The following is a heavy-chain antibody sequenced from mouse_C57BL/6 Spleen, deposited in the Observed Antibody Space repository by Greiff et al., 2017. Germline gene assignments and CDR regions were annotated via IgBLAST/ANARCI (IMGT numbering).Heavy chain of an antibody. Sequence: VQLQESGAELVRPGASVTLSCKASGYTFTDYEMHWVKQTPVHGLEWIGAIDPETGGTAYNQKFKGKAILTADKSSSTAYMELRSLTSEDSAVYYCTKAYYGPSFAYWGQGTLVTVSA. CDR1: GYTFTDYE. J-gene: IGHJ3*01. CDR3: TKAYYGPSFAY. D-gene: IGHD2-10*01. CDR2: IDPETGGT. V-gene: IGHV1-15*01.